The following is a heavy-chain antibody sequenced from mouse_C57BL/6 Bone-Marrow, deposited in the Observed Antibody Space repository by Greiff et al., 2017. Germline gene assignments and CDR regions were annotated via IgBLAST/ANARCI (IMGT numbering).Heavy chain of an antibody. CDR2: IDPENGDT. D-gene: IGHD2-4*01. Sequence: VQLKQSGAELVRPGASVKLSCTASGFNIKDDYMHWVKQRTEQGLAWIGWIDPENGDTEYASKFQGKATITADTSSNTAYLQLSSLTSEDTAVYYCTSYDYDYAMDYWGQGTSVTVSS. CDR1: GFNIKDDY. CDR3: TSYDYDYAMDY. J-gene: IGHJ4*01. V-gene: IGHV14-4*01.